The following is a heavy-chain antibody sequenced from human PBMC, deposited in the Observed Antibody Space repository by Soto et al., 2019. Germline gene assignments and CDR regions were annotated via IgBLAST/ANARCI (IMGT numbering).Heavy chain of an antibody. CDR1: GGSISSYY. Sequence: SETLSLTCTVSGGSISSYYWSWIRQPPGKGLEWIGYVHYSGNTHYNPSLKSRVTISVDTSKNQFSLKLSSVIAADTAVYYCARVLTVTTIYYGMDVWGQGATVTVSS. J-gene: IGHJ6*02. CDR3: ARVLTVTTIYYGMDV. V-gene: IGHV4-59*01. CDR2: VHYSGNT. D-gene: IGHD4-17*01.